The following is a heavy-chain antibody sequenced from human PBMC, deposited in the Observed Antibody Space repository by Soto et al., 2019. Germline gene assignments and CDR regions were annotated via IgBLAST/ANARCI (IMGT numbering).Heavy chain of an antibody. Sequence: GESLKISCKASGYSFTATYWIGWVRQTPGKGLEWMGIMYPGDSDTRYSPSFQGQVTISADKSNTTAYLQWSSLKASDSAMYYCVRRRGTIGSFDFWGQGTLVTVSS. D-gene: IGHD1-1*01. CDR2: MYPGDSDT. CDR1: GYSFTATYW. CDR3: VRRRGTIGSFDF. J-gene: IGHJ4*02. V-gene: IGHV5-51*01.